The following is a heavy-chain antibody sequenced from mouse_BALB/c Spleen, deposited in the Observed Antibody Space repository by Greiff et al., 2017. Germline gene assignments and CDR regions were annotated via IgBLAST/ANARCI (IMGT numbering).Heavy chain of an antibody. CDR2: IDPENGNT. J-gene: IGHJ3*01. CDR3: ARGGNYEGFAY. Sequence: VQLQQSGAELVRPGALVKLSCTASGFNITDYYMHWVKQRPEQGLEWIGWIDPENGNTIYDPKFQGKASITADTSSNTAYLQLSSLTSEDTAVYYCARGGNYEGFAYWGQGTLVTVSA. V-gene: IGHV14-1*02. D-gene: IGHD2-1*01. CDR1: GFNITDYY.